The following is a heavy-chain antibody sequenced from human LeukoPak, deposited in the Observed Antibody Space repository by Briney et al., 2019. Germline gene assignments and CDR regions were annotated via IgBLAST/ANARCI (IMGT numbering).Heavy chain of an antibody. Sequence: GGSLRLSCAASGFTFNNYGMGWVRQTPGKGLEWVATIGTSGANTYHADFVKGRFTISRDNSKNMLYLQMNSLRAEDTAVYYCARGELGIAAAGIDYWGQGTLVTVSS. D-gene: IGHD6-13*01. CDR2: IGTSGANT. J-gene: IGHJ4*02. CDR3: ARGELGIAAAGIDY. CDR1: GFTFNNYG. V-gene: IGHV3-23*01.